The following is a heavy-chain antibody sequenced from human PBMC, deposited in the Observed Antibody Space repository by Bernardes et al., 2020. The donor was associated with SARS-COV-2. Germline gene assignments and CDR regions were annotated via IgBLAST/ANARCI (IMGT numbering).Heavy chain of an antibody. CDR2: INHSGST. J-gene: IGHJ4*02. V-gene: IGHV4-34*01. CDR3: ARRVRLYDSSGYPN. Sequence: ETLSLTCAVYGGSFSGYYWSWIRQPPGKGLEWIGEINHSGSTNYNPSLKSRVTISVDTSKNQFSLKLSSVTAADTAVYYCARRVRLYDSSGYPNWGQGTLVTVSS. D-gene: IGHD3-22*01. CDR1: GGSFSGYY.